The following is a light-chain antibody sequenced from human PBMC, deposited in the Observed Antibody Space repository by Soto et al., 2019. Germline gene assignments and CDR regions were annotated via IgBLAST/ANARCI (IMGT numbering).Light chain of an antibody. Sequence: QSVLTQPPSASGTPGQRVTISCSGSSSNIGSNTVNWYQQVPGTAPKLLIYSNNQRPSGVPDRFSGSKSGTSASLAISGLQSEDEADYSCAAWDDSLNGPVFGGGTMLTVL. J-gene: IGLJ2*01. V-gene: IGLV1-44*01. CDR1: SSNIGSNT. CDR3: AAWDDSLNGPV. CDR2: SNN.